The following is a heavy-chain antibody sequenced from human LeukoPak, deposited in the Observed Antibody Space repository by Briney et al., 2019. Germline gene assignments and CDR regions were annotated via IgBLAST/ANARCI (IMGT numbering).Heavy chain of an antibody. D-gene: IGHD2-2*01. CDR1: GFTFSTYS. Sequence: GGSLRLSCAASGFTFSTYSMNWVRQAPGKGLEWVSSISAGSSFIYYADSLKGRFTISRDNAKNSLYLQMNSLRAEDTAVFYCARGYCSRTSCEDFDYWGQGTLVTVSS. CDR2: ISAGSSFI. CDR3: ARGYCSRTSCEDFDY. J-gene: IGHJ4*02. V-gene: IGHV3-21*01.